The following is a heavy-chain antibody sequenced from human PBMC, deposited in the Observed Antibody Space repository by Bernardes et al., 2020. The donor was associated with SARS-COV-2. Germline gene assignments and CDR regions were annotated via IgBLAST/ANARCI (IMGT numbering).Heavy chain of an antibody. J-gene: IGHJ6*02. V-gene: IGHV5-51*01. CDR1: DYTFTHYW. CDR2: IYPGDSDT. Sequence: GASRKISCKGSDYTFTHYWIGWVRPMPGKGLEWMGIIYPGDSDTKYSPSFQGRVTISADKSVNTAYLQWSSLKASDTAIYYCARRRYGDFGVDVWGQGTTVTVSS. D-gene: IGHD4-17*01. CDR3: ARRRYGDFGVDV.